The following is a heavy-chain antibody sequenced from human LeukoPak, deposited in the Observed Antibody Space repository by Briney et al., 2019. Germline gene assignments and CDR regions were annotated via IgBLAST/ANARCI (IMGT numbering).Heavy chain of an antibody. J-gene: IGHJ6*04. Sequence: GGSLRLSCAASGFSFGTYAMHWVRQAPGKGLEWVAIISYDGSNKYYADSVKGRFTISRGNSKNALYLQMDSLRAEDTAVYYCARAAKWSQNIAVVPAAPTDVWGKGTTVIVSS. CDR1: GFSFGTYA. D-gene: IGHD2-2*01. CDR3: ARAAKWSQNIAVVPAAPTDV. V-gene: IGHV3-30*01. CDR2: ISYDGSNK.